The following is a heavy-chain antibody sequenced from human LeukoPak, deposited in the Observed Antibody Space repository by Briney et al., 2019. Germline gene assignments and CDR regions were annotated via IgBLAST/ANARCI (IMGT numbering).Heavy chain of an antibody. V-gene: IGHV3-30*18. D-gene: IGHD5-12*01. CDR2: ISYDGSNK. CDR3: GKNSGYDDRGY. CDR1: GFTFSSYG. J-gene: IGHJ4*02. Sequence: GRSLRLSCAASGFTFSSYGMHWVRQAPGKGLEWVALISYDGSNKYYADSVKGRFTISRDNSKNTLYLQMNSLRAEDTAVYYCGKNSGYDDRGYWGQGTLVTVSS.